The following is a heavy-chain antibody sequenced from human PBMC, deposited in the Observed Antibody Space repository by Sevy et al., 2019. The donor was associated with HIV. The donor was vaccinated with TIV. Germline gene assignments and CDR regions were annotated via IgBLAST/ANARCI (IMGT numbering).Heavy chain of an antibody. V-gene: IGHV3-7*01. CDR3: ARGTYYCDSGFFYPFDY. CDR1: GLTSRTYW. D-gene: IGHD3-10*01. J-gene: IGHJ4*02. Sequence: GGSLRLSCVVSGLTSRTYWMHWVRRAPGKGLEWVASINPDGGESYYVASVKGQFTISRDNTKNSLYLQMTSLRAEDTAAYYCARGTYYCDSGFFYPFDYWGQGTLVTVSS. CDR2: INPDGGES.